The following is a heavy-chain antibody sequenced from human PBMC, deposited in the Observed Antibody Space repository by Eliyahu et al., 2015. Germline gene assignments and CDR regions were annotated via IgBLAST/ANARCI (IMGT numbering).Heavy chain of an antibody. Sequence: QVQLVQSGAEVKKPGASVKVSCKVSGYTLTELSMHWVRXAPGKGLXXMGGFDPEDGETIYAQKFQGRVTMTEDTSTDTAYMELSSLRSEDTAVYYCATATDNNWNYALHYYGMDVWGQGTTVTVSS. D-gene: IGHD1-7*01. V-gene: IGHV1-24*01. J-gene: IGHJ6*02. CDR1: GYTLTELS. CDR2: FDPEDGET. CDR3: ATATDNNWNYALHYYGMDV.